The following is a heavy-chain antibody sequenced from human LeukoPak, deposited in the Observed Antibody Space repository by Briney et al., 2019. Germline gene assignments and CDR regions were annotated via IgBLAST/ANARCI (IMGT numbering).Heavy chain of an antibody. CDR2: ISGSSGII. CDR3: ARGPTYYESSGQVPFDY. Sequence: GGSLRLSCAASGFTFNTYTMNWVRQAPGKGLEWVSYISGSSGIIGYADSVRGRFTISRDNAKNSLYLQMNSLRAEDTAVYYCARGPTYYESSGQVPFDYWGQGTLVTVSS. D-gene: IGHD3-22*01. J-gene: IGHJ4*02. V-gene: IGHV3-48*01. CDR1: GFTFNTYT.